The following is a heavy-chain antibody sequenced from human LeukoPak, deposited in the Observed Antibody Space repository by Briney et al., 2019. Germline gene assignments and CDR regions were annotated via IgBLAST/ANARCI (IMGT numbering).Heavy chain of an antibody. CDR1: GGSINSGSYF. CDR3: SRGDYSYGFD. V-gene: IGHV4-61*02. D-gene: IGHD5-18*01. CDR2: IYPSGST. J-gene: IGHJ4*02. Sequence: SQTLSLTCTVSGGSINSGSYFWSWIRQPAGKGLEWIGRIYPSGSTNYNPSLKSRVTISVDLSKNQFSLKLSSVTAADTAVYYCSRGDYSYGFDWGLGTLVTVSS.